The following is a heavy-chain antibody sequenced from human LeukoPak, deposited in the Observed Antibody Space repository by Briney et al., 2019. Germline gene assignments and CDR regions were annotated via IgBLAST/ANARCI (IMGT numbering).Heavy chain of an antibody. CDR2: IIPIFGTA. D-gene: IGHD1-26*01. J-gene: IGHJ4*02. CDR3: ARANSGSYHVLDY. V-gene: IGHV1-69*05. Sequence: ASVKVSCKASGGTFSSYAISWVRQAPGQGLEWMGGIIPIFGTANYAQKFQGRVTITTGESTSTAYMELSSLRSEGTAVYYCARANSGSYHVLDYWGQGTLVTVSS. CDR1: GGTFSSYA.